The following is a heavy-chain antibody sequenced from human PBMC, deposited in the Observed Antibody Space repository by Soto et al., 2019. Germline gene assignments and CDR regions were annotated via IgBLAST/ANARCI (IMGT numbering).Heavy chain of an antibody. CDR1: GGTISSHA. J-gene: IGHJ6*02. V-gene: IGHV1-69*01. CDR3: ARDRRPYDNGMDV. CDR2: IIPILGTT. Sequence: QVQLVQSGAEVKKPGSSVKLSCKASGGTISSHAISWVRQAPGQGLEWMGGIIPILGTTNYAQKFQGRVTITADESMSTVYMELSSLRFEDTALHYCARDRRPYDNGMDVWGQGTTVTVS.